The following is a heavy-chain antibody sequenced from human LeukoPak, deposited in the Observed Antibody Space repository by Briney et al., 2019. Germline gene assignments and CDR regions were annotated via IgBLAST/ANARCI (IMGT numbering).Heavy chain of an antibody. Sequence: PSETLSLTCTVSGGSISSYYWSWIRQPAGKGLEWIGRVYTSGSTNYNPSLKSRVTISVDTSKNQFSLKLSSVTAADTAVYYCARVFVVVPAAYNWFDPWGQGTPVTVSS. CDR2: VYTSGST. CDR3: ARVFVVVPAAYNWFDP. V-gene: IGHV4-4*07. D-gene: IGHD2-2*01. CDR1: GGSISSYY. J-gene: IGHJ5*02.